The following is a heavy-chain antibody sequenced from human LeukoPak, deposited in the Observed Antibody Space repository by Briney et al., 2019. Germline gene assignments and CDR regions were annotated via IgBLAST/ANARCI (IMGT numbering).Heavy chain of an antibody. Sequence: GGSLRLSCAASGFTFSDYWMSWVRQAPGKGLEWVANINQDGSEKYYVDSMKGRFAISRDNAKSSLYLEMNSLRDEDTAIYYCGRSPDISTVDYWGQGTLATVSS. CDR3: GRSPDISTVDY. J-gene: IGHJ4*02. CDR1: GFTFSDYW. CDR2: INQDGSEK. D-gene: IGHD4-11*01. V-gene: IGHV3-7*01.